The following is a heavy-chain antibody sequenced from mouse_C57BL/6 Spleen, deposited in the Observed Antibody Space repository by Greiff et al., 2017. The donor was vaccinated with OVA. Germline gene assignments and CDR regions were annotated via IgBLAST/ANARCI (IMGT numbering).Heavy chain of an antibody. CDR3: ARSAQALDY. CDR1: GYTFTDYN. Sequence: VQLQQSGPELVKPGASVKIPCKASGYTFTDYNMDWVKQSHGKSLEWIGDINPNNGGTIYTQKFKGKATLTVDKSSSTAYMELRSLTSEDTAVYYCARSAQALDYWGQGTTLTVSS. J-gene: IGHJ2*01. D-gene: IGHD3-2*02. V-gene: IGHV1-18*01. CDR2: INPNNGGT.